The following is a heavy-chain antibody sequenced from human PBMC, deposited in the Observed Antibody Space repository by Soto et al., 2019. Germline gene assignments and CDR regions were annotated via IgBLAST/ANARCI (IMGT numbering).Heavy chain of an antibody. Sequence: PGESLKISCKGSGYSFTSYWIGWVRQMPGKGLEWMGIIYPGDSDTRYSPSFQGQVTISADKSISTAYLQWSSLKASDTAMYYCARRGKYYDIFRGGYYYGMDVWGQGTTVTVSS. CDR1: GYSFTSYW. CDR3: ARRGKYYDIFRGGYYYGMDV. J-gene: IGHJ6*02. CDR2: IYPGDSDT. V-gene: IGHV5-51*01. D-gene: IGHD3-9*01.